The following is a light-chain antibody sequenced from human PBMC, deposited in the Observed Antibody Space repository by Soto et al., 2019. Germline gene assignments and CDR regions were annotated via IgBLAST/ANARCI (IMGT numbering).Light chain of an antibody. CDR3: QQYGSAPVT. V-gene: IGKV3-20*01. J-gene: IGKJ2*01. Sequence: EIVLTQSPGTLSLSPGERATLSCRASQSVSSSYLAWYQQKPGQAPRLLIYGASSRATGIPDRFSGSGSGTDFTLTITRLEPEDFAVYYCQQYGSAPVTFGQGTKLEIK. CDR2: GAS. CDR1: QSVSSSY.